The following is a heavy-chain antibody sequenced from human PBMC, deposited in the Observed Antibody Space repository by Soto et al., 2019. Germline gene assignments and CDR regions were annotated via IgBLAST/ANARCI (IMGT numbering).Heavy chain of an antibody. CDR1: GFTFSNAW. CDR2: IKSKTDGGTT. V-gene: IGHV3-15*01. D-gene: IGHD2-15*01. CDR3: ARDDVLCDGGRCYGVPLDV. J-gene: IGHJ6*04. Sequence: GGSLRLSCAASGFTFSNAWMSWFRQAPGKGLEWVGRIKSKTDGGTTDYAAPVKGRFTISRDDSKNTLYLQMNSLKTEDTAVYYCARDDVLCDGGRCYGVPLDVWGKGTTVTVSS.